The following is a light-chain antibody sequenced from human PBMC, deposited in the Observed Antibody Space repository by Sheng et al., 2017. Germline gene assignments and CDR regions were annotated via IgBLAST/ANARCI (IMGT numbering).Light chain of an antibody. CDR2: EVT. V-gene: IGLV2-8*01. CDR3: SAYAGSSNLV. J-gene: IGLJ2*01. CDR1: VSDVGGYNY. Sequence: QSALTQPPSASGPPGQSITISCTGTVSDVGGYNYVSWYQQHPGEAPKLMIYEVTKRPPGVPDRFSGSKSGNTASLTVSGLQAEDEADYYCSAYAGSSNLVFGGGTKVTVL.